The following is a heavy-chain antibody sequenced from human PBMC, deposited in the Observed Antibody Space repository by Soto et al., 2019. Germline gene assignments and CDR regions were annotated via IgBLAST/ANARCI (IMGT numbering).Heavy chain of an antibody. CDR3: ARATPAGSADF. J-gene: IGHJ4*02. V-gene: IGHV4-31*11. Sequence: SETLSLTCAVSGGSNLRDGYYWSWIRQHPGKGLEWIAYISYSGSSYSNPSLKSRVTISADTSKNQFSLRLTSVTAADTAVYFCARATPAGSADFWGQGTLVTVSS. D-gene: IGHD2-2*01. CDR2: ISYSGSS. CDR1: GGSNLRDGYY.